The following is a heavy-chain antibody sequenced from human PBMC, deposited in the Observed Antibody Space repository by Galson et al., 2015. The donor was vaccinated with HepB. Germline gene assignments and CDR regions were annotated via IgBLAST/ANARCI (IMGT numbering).Heavy chain of an antibody. V-gene: IGHV1-3*01. CDR1: GYTFTSYA. CDR3: ARGRRGYSSGWSFDY. Sequence: SVKVSCKASGYTFTSYAMHWVRQAPGQRLEWMGWINAGNGNTKYSQKFQGRVTITRDTSASTAYMELSSLRSEDTAVYYCARGRRGYSSGWSFDYWGQGTLVTVSS. CDR2: INAGNGNT. D-gene: IGHD6-19*01. J-gene: IGHJ4*02.